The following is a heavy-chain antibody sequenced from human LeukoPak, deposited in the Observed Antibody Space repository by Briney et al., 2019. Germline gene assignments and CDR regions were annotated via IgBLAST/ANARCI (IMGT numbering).Heavy chain of an antibody. Sequence: GGSLRLSCAASGFNFNIYEMNWVRQAPGKGLEWVALISFEGNKEHYADSVKGRFNISRDDTKDTLFLDINNLRPDDTAVYYCARDPTRGFNYGYLDYWGQGALVAVSS. CDR2: ISFEGNKE. V-gene: IGHV3-30*04. CDR3: ARDPTRGFNYGYLDY. J-gene: IGHJ4*02. CDR1: GFNFNIYE. D-gene: IGHD5-18*01.